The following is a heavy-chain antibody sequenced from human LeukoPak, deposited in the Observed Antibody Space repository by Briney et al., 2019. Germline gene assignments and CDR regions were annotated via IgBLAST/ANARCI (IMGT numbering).Heavy chain of an antibody. Sequence: SETLSLTCTVSGGSISSYYWSWIRQPPGKGLEWIGYIYYSGSTNYNPSLKSRVTISVDTSKNQFSLKLSSVTAADTAVYYCASIGSSAPDCWGQGTLVTVSS. CDR3: ASIGSSAPDC. D-gene: IGHD6-6*01. J-gene: IGHJ4*02. CDR2: IYYSGST. V-gene: IGHV4-59*01. CDR1: GGSISSYY.